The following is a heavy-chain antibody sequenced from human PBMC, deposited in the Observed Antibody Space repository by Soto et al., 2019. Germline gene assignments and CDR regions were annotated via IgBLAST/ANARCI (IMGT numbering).Heavy chain of an antibody. V-gene: IGHV4-30-2*01. CDR2: IYHSGST. D-gene: IGHD1-7*01. CDR3: ARTESGTFDP. J-gene: IGHJ5*02. CDR1: GGSISSGGYS. Sequence: PSETLSLTCAVSGGSISSGGYSWSWIRQPPGKGLEWIGYIYHSGSTYYNPSLKSRVTISVDRSKSQFSLKLSSVTAADTAVYYCARTESGTFDPWGQGTLVTVSS.